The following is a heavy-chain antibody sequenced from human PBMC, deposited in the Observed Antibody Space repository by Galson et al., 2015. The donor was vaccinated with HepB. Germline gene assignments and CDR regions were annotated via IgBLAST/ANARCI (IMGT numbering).Heavy chain of an antibody. CDR1: GFTVSSNY. V-gene: IGHV3-66*02. D-gene: IGHD3-22*01. CDR3: ARAPQTYYYDSSPHAFDI. J-gene: IGHJ3*02. CDR2: IYSGGST. Sequence: SLRLSCAASGFTVSSNYMSWVRQAPGKGLEWVSVIYSGGSTYYADSVKGRFTISRDNSKNTLYLQMNSLRAEDTAVYYCARAPQTYYYDSSPHAFDIWGQGTMVTVSS.